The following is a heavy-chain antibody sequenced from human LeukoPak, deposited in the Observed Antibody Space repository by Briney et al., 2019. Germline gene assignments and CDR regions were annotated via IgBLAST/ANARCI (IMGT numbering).Heavy chain of an antibody. J-gene: IGHJ4*02. CDR3: AFTYYYDSSGYLFDY. CDR2: IIPIFGTA. V-gene: IGHV1-69*05. CDR1: GGTFSSYA. Sequence: ASVKVSCKASGGTFSSYAISWVRQAPGQGLEWMGGIIPIFGTANYAQKFQGRVTITTDESTRTAYMELSSLRSEDTAVYYCAFTYYYDSSGYLFDYWGQGTLVTVSS. D-gene: IGHD3-22*01.